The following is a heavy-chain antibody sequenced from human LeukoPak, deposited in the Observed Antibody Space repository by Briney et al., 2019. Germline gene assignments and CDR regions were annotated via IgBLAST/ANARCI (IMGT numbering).Heavy chain of an antibody. CDR1: GFIFSSYG. Sequence: GGSLRLSCAASGFIFSSYGMSWVRQAPGKGLEWVSGISSNGERTYFADSVKGRSGISRDNSKNTVYLQMESLRAEDTAVYYCARGGITPRKFDSCGQGTLVTVSS. J-gene: IGHJ4*02. CDR3: ARGGITPRKFDS. CDR2: ISSNGERT. D-gene: IGHD1-14*01. V-gene: IGHV3-23*01.